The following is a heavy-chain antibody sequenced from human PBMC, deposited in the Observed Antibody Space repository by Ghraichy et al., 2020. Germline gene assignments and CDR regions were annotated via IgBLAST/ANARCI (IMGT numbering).Heavy chain of an antibody. CDR1: GFTFSSYS. J-gene: IGHJ4*02. CDR3: ARDLGSGSSGWY. Sequence: GESLNISCAASGFTFSSYSMNWVRQAPGKGLEWVSSISSSSSYIYYADSVKGRFTISRDNAKNSLYLQMNSLRAEDTAVYYCARDLGSGSSGWYWGQGTLVTVSS. CDR2: ISSSSSYI. D-gene: IGHD3-10*01. V-gene: IGHV3-21*01.